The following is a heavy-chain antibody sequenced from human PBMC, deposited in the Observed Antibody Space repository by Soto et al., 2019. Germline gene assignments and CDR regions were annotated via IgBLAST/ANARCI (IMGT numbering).Heavy chain of an antibody. J-gene: IGHJ5*02. Sequence: GASVKVSCKASGYTFTNYDINWVRQAAGQGLEWMGWMSPNSGDTGYAQKFQGRITMTRSTSIATAYMELTSLTSEDTAVYYCARNPPNTGSFDPCGRGTQVTVSS. V-gene: IGHV1-8*01. CDR3: ARNPPNTGSFDP. CDR2: MSPNSGDT. CDR1: GYTFTNYD. D-gene: IGHD6-13*01.